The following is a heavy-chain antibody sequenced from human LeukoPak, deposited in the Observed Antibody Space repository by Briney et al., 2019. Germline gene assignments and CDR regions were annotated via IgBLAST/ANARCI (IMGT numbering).Heavy chain of an antibody. D-gene: IGHD6-19*01. CDR1: GGSFSGDF. CDR3: ARDSEEEWLVGPGTENYYDYYYMDV. V-gene: IGHV4-34*01. Sequence: PSETLSLTCAVYGGSFSGDFWSWIRQSPGKGLEWIGEINHGGSTTYNPSLQSRVTISVDTSKNQFSLKLNSVTAADTALYYCARDSEEEWLVGPGTENYYDYYYMDVWGKGTTVTISS. CDR2: INHGGST. J-gene: IGHJ6*03.